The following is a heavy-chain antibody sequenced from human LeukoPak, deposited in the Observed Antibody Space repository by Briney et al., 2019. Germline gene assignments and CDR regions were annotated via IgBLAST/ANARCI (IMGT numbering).Heavy chain of an antibody. CDR2: IYTSGST. CDR3: ARGPNSSSWSNWFDP. V-gene: IGHV4-4*07. CDR1: GGSISSYY. J-gene: IGHJ5*02. D-gene: IGHD6-13*01. Sequence: SETLSLTCTVSGGSISSYYWSWIRQPAGKGLEWIGRIYTSGSTNYNPSLKSRVTMSVDTSKNQFSLKLSSVTAADTAVYYCARGPNSSSWSNWFDPWGQGTPVTVSS.